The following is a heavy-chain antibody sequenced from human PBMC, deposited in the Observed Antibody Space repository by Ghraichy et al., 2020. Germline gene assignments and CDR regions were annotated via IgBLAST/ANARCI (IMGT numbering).Heavy chain of an antibody. J-gene: IGHJ4*02. CDR3: ARGLSGSYYVGRFGY. CDR1: GFTFSSYW. V-gene: IGHV3-7*03. D-gene: IGHD1-26*01. CDR2: IKQDGSEK. Sequence: GGSLRLSCAASGFTFSSYWMSWVRQAPGKGLEWVANIKQDGSEKYYVDSVKGRFTISRDNAKNSLYLQMNSLRAEDTAVYYCARGLSGSYYVGRFGYWGQGTLVTVSS.